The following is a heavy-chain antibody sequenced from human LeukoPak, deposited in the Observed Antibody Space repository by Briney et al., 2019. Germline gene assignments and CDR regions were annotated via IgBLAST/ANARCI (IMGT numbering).Heavy chain of an antibody. CDR3: VKEDSYSSGWYVPYYYGMDV. V-gene: IGHV3-64D*06. Sequence: GGSLRLSCLASGFTFSSYAMHWVRQAPGKGLGYVSAISSNGGSTYYADSVKGRFTISRDNSKNTLYLQMSSLRAEDTAVYYCVKEDSYSSGWYVPYYYGMDVWGQGTTVTVSS. CDR1: GFTFSSYA. D-gene: IGHD6-19*01. CDR2: ISSNGGST. J-gene: IGHJ6*02.